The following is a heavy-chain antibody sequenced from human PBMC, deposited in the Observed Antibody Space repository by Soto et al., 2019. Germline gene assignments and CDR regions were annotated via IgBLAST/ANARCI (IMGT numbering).Heavy chain of an antibody. Sequence: PGGSLRLSCATSGFTFNSYGMHWVRQAPGKGLEWVAVISYDGSNKYYADSVKGRFTISRDNSKNTLYLQMNSLRADDTAVYYCAKDGLSPPYYYYYGMDVWGQGTTVTVSS. CDR1: GFTFNSYG. J-gene: IGHJ6*02. CDR3: AKDGLSPPYYYYYGMDV. V-gene: IGHV3-30*18. CDR2: ISYDGSNK.